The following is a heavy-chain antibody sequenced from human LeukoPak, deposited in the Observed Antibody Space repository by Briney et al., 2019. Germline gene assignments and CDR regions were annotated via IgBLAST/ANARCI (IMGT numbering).Heavy chain of an antibody. Sequence: SETLSLTCTVSGGSISSSSYYWGWIRQPPGKGLEWIGSVYYSGSTYYSPSLKSRVTMSVDTSKNQFSLKLSSVTAADTAVYYCARHGSASGWYRSHFDYWGQGTLVTVSS. CDR1: GGSISSSSYY. CDR2: VYYSGST. J-gene: IGHJ4*02. D-gene: IGHD6-19*01. CDR3: ARHGSASGWYRSHFDY. V-gene: IGHV4-39*01.